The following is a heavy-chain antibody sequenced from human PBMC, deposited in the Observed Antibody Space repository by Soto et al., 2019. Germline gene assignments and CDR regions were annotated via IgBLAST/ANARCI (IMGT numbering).Heavy chain of an antibody. CDR1: GGSISSGGYY. CDR3: AISPRWWLRPYYFDS. Sequence: QVQLQESGPGLVKPSQTLSLTCTVSGGSISSGGYYWSWIRQPPGKGLEWIGYIYYSGSTYYNPSLKSRVTISVDTSKNQFSLKLSSVTAADTAVYYCAISPRWWLRPYYFDSWGQGTLVTVSS. J-gene: IGHJ4*02. CDR2: IYYSGST. D-gene: IGHD5-12*01. V-gene: IGHV4-31*03.